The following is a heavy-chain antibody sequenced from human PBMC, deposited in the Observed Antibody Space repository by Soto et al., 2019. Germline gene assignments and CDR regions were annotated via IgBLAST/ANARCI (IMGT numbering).Heavy chain of an antibody. V-gene: IGHV1-18*01. J-gene: IGHJ6*02. Sequence: ASVKVSCKASGYTFTRSGISWVRQAPGQGPEWMGWISSYNGDTNYAQTFQGRVTMTTDTSTSTAYMELRSLRSDDTAVYYCAKEGHYYDILTGYRSYYGMDVWGQGTTVTVSS. CDR3: AKEGHYYDILTGYRSYYGMDV. CDR2: ISSYNGDT. CDR1: GYTFTRSG. D-gene: IGHD3-9*01.